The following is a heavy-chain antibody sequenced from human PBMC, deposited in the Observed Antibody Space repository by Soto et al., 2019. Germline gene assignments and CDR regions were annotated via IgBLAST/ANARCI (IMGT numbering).Heavy chain of an antibody. CDR2: VYSRGST. D-gene: IGHD4-17*01. Sequence: PSETLSLTCTVSGGSISSSSYYWGWIRQPPGKGLEWIGAVYSRGSTYYNPSLKSRVSMSVDTSKNQFSLNVSSVTAADTALYFCARQYTVTASYFDYWGLGTLVTVSS. CDR1: GGSISSSSYY. J-gene: IGHJ4*02. V-gene: IGHV4-39*01. CDR3: ARQYTVTASYFDY.